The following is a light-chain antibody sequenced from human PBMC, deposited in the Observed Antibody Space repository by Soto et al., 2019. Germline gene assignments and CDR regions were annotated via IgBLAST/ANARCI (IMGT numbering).Light chain of an antibody. J-gene: IGLJ2*01. CDR2: DVT. CDR3: CSYAGTHQSVI. V-gene: IGLV2-11*01. CDR1: SSDVGGYNF. Sequence: QSALTQPRSVSGSPGQSVTISCTGTSSDVGGYNFVSWYQQHPDKAPKLMIYDVTKRPSWVPDRFSGSKSGNTASLTISGLQAEDEADYYCCSYAGTHQSVIFGGGTKVTVL.